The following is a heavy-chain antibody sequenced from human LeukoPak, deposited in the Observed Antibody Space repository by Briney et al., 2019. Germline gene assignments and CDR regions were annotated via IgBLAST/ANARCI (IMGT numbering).Heavy chain of an antibody. CDR3: ARGLSGYYYWWFDP. V-gene: IGHV1-69*05. Sequence: ASVKVSCKASGGTFSSYAISWVRQAPGQGLEWMGRIIPIFGTANYAQKFQGRVTITTDESTSTAYMELSSLRSEDTAVYYCARGLSGYYYWWFDPWGQGTLVTVSS. CDR2: IIPIFGTA. D-gene: IGHD3-22*01. J-gene: IGHJ5*02. CDR1: GGTFSSYA.